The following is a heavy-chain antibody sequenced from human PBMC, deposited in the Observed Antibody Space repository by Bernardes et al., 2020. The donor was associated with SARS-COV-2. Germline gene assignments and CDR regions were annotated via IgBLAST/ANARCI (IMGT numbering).Heavy chain of an antibody. Sequence: GGSLRLSCAASGFTFSNYAMHWVRQAPGKGLEWVAFISYDGSSEFYADSVKGRFTISRDNSKNTVYLQMNSLRAEDTAVYYCARESTDTVMLTQNSNTFDIWGQGTLVTVSS. J-gene: IGHJ3*02. CDR1: GFTFSNYA. CDR3: ARESTDTVMLTQNSNTFDI. V-gene: IGHV3-30-3*01. D-gene: IGHD5-18*01. CDR2: ISYDGSSE.